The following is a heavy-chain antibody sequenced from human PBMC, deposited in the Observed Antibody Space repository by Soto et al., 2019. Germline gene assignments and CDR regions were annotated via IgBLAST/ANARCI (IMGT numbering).Heavy chain of an antibody. CDR1: GYSFATSG. V-gene: IGHV1-18*01. CDR3: ARAGKYYDASGYAD. Sequence: QVKLVQSGTEVKKPGASIKVSCKASGYSFATSGMTWVRQAAGQGLEWMGWISVYNGNTNYDQDLQDRVTMTTDTSKNTAYLEVRNQRSDDTAVYYCARAGKYYDASGYADWGQGTLVTVSS. J-gene: IGHJ4*02. D-gene: IGHD3-22*01. CDR2: ISVYNGNT.